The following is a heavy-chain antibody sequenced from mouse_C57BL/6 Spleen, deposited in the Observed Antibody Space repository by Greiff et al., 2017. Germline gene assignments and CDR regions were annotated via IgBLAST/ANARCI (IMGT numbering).Heavy chain of an antibody. CDR2: VDPENGDT. V-gene: IGHV14-4*01. CDR3: TTGHSISWFAY. CDR1: GSNIKDDY. Sequence: VQLQQSGAELVRPGASVKLSCTASGSNIKDDYMHWVKQRPEQGLEWIGWVDPENGDTEYASKFQGKATIAADTSSNTAYLQLSSLTSEATAVYYCTTGHSISWFAYWGQGTLVTVSA. J-gene: IGHJ3*01. D-gene: IGHD2-10*02.